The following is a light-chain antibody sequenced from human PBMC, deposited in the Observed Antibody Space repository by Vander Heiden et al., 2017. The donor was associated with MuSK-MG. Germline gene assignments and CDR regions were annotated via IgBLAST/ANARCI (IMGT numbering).Light chain of an antibody. Sequence: IALTQSPGTLSLSPGEGATLSCRASQSVSSSYLAWYQQKPGQAPRLLIYGTFSRATGIPDRFSGGRSGTDFTLTISRLEPEDFAVYFCQQDGSAPVTFGQGTRMEIK. V-gene: IGKV3-20*01. CDR3: QQDGSAPVT. J-gene: IGKJ5*01. CDR2: GTF. CDR1: QSVSSSY.